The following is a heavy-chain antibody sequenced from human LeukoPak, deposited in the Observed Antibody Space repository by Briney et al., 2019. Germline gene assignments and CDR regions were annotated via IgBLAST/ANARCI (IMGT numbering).Heavy chain of an antibody. J-gene: IGHJ4*02. CDR3: AKHLRYFDWLPYQYYFDY. D-gene: IGHD3-9*01. CDR2: ISGSGATT. Sequence: QPGGSLRLSCAASGFTFSSYAMSWVRQAPGKGLERVSSISGSGATTDYADSVKGRFTISRDNSKNTLYLQMNSLRAEDTAIYYCAKHLRYFDWLPYQYYFDYWGQGALVSVSS. CDR1: GFTFSSYA. V-gene: IGHV3-23*01.